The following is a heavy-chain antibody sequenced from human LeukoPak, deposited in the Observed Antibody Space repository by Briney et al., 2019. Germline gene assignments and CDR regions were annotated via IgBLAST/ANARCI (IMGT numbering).Heavy chain of an antibody. V-gene: IGHV1-69*05. CDR3: ARETAMAKSYYYYYYMDV. CDR1: GGTFSSYA. Sequence: SVKVSCKASGGTFSSYAISWVRQAPGQGLEWMGRIIPIFGTANYAQKFQGRVTITTDESTSTAYMELSSLRSEDTAVYYCARETAMAKSYYYYYYMDVWGKGTTVTVSS. D-gene: IGHD5-18*01. CDR2: IIPIFGTA. J-gene: IGHJ6*03.